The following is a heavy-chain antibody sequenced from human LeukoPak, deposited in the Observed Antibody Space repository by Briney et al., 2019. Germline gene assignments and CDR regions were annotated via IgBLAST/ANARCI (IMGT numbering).Heavy chain of an antibody. Sequence: SETLSLTCTVSGGSISSSSYYWGWIRQPPGKGLEWIGSIYYSGSTYYNPSLKSRVTISVDTSKNQFSLKLSSVIAADTAVYYCASWVCGGDCSYFDYWGQGTLVTVSS. CDR1: GGSISSSSYY. CDR2: IYYSGST. CDR3: ASWVCGGDCSYFDY. D-gene: IGHD2-21*02. J-gene: IGHJ4*02. V-gene: IGHV4-39*01.